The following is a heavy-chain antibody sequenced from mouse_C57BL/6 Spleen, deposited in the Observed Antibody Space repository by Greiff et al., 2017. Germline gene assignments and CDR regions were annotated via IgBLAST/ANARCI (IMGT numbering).Heavy chain of an antibody. CDR2: IYPGDGDT. V-gene: IGHV1-82*01. D-gene: IGHD1-1*01. CDR1: GYAFSSSW. Sequence: QVQLQQSGPELVKPGASVTISCKASGYAFSSSWMNWVKQRPGKGLEWIGRIYPGDGDTNYNGKFKGKATLTADKSSSTAYMQLSSLTSEDSVVYFCARGRTTVVADYAMDYWCQGTSVTVSS. CDR3: ARGRTTVVADYAMDY. J-gene: IGHJ4*01.